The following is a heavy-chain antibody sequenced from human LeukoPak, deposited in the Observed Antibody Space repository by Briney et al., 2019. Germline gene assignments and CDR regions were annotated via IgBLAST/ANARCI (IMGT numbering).Heavy chain of an antibody. V-gene: IGHV4-59*08. CDR1: GGSISSYY. Sequence: PSETLSLTCNVSGGSISSYYWSWTRQPPGKGLEWIGYIYSSGGTNYNPSLKSRVTISVDTSKRQFSLELSSVTAADTAVYYCARQDRTDWFDPWGQGTLVTVSS. CDR3: ARQDRTDWFDP. J-gene: IGHJ5*02. CDR2: IYSSGGT.